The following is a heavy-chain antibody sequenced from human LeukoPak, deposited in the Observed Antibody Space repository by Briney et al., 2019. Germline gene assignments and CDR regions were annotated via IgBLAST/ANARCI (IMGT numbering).Heavy chain of an antibody. Sequence: GGSRRLSCAASGFTASSNSMSWVRQAPGKGLEWVSVIYTGNSTTYYADSVKGRFTTSRDNSKNTLYLQMNNLRAEDTAVYYCARATGLDFDSWGQGTLVTVSS. CDR3: ARATGLDFDS. J-gene: IGHJ4*02. CDR1: GFTASSNS. D-gene: IGHD3/OR15-3a*01. V-gene: IGHV3-53*01. CDR2: IYTGNSTT.